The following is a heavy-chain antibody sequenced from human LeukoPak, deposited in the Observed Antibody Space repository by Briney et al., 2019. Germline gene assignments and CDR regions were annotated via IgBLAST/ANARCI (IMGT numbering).Heavy chain of an antibody. J-gene: IGHJ4*02. V-gene: IGHV1-18*01. CDR3: ARESSYSSSWPYFDY. CDR1: GYTFTSYG. D-gene: IGHD6-13*01. CDR2: ISAYNGNT. Sequence: ASVKVSCKASGYTFTSYGISWVRQAPRQGLEWMGWISAYNGNTNYAQKLQGRVTMTTDTSTSTAYMELRSLRSDDTAVYYCARESSYSSSWPYFDYWGQGTLVTVSS.